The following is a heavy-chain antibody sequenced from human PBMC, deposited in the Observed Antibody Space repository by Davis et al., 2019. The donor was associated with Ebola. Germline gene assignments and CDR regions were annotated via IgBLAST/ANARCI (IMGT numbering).Heavy chain of an antibody. Sequence: GGSLRLSCAASGFTVSSNYMNWVRQAPGKGLEWVSSISSSSSYIYYADSVKGRFTISRDNAKNSLYLQMNSLRPEDTAVYYCAGGWDYGEGRIFDHWGQGNLVTVPS. CDR2: ISSSSSYI. CDR1: GFTVSSNY. V-gene: IGHV3-21*04. D-gene: IGHD4/OR15-4a*01. J-gene: IGHJ4*02. CDR3: AGGWDYGEGRIFDH.